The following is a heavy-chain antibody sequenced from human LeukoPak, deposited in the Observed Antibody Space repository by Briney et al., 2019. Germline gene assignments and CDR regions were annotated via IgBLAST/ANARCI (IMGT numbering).Heavy chain of an antibody. D-gene: IGHD3-10*01. CDR1: GFTFSSYA. Sequence: GGSLRLSCAASGFTFSSYAMHWVRQAPGKGLEYVSAISINGGTTYYANSVKGRFTISRDNSKNTLYLQMGSLRAEGTAVYYCATDVTMVRGVLDYWGRGTLVTVSS. J-gene: IGHJ4*02. CDR2: ISINGGTT. CDR3: ATDVTMVRGVLDY. V-gene: IGHV3-64*01.